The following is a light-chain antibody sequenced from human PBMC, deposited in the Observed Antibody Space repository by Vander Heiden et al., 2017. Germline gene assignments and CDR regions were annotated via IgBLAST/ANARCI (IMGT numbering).Light chain of an antibody. CDR2: GAS. CDR1: QSVSSN. CDR3: QQYNNWPLT. Sequence: EIVMTQSPATLSVSRGERANLSCRASQSVSSNLAWYKQKPGQAPRLLIYGASTRATGIPARFSGSGSGTEFTLTISSLQSEDFAVYYCQQYNNWPLTFGGGTKVEI. J-gene: IGKJ4*01. V-gene: IGKV3-15*01.